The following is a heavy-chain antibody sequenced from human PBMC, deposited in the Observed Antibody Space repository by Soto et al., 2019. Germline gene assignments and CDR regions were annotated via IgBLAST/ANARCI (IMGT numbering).Heavy chain of an antibody. J-gene: IGHJ4*02. CDR3: AKDPGHCSGGSCYSEGGYFDY. CDR1: GFTFSSYW. CDR2: ISYDGSNK. Sequence: GGSLRLSCAASGFTFSSYWMHWVRQVPGKGLVWVAVISYDGSNKYYADSVKGRFTISRDNSKNTLYLQMNSLRAEDTAVYYCAKDPGHCSGGSCYSEGGYFDYRGQGTLVTVSS. D-gene: IGHD2-15*01. V-gene: IGHV3-30*18.